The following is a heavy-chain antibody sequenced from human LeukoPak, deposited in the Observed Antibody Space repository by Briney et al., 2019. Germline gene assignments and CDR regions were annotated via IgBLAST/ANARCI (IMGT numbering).Heavy chain of an antibody. CDR1: GFTFSSYS. V-gene: IGHV3-21*01. CDR2: ISSSSSYI. D-gene: IGHD2-21*02. Sequence: GGSLRLSCAAPGFTFSSYSMNWVRQAPGKGLEWVSSISSSSSYIYYADSVKGRFTISRDNAKNSLYLQMNSLRAEDTAVYYCARDHIVVVTAIDYWGQGTLVTVSS. J-gene: IGHJ4*02. CDR3: ARDHIVVVTAIDY.